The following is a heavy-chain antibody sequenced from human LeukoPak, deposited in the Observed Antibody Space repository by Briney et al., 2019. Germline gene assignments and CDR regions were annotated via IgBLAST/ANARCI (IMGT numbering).Heavy chain of an antibody. D-gene: IGHD3-3*01. CDR1: GFTFSSYS. CDR3: ASLPYYDFWSGYYPLMDYMDV. CDR2: ISSSSSYI. Sequence: GGSLRLSCAASGFTFSSYSMNWVRQAPGKGLEWVSSISSSSSYIYYADSVKGRFTISRDNAKNSLYLQMNSLRAEDTAVYYCASLPYYDFWSGYYPLMDYMDVWGKGTTVTVSS. V-gene: IGHV3-21*01. J-gene: IGHJ6*03.